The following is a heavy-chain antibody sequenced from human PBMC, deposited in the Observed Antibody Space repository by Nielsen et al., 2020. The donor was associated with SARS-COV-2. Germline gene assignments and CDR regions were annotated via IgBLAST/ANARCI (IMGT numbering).Heavy chain of an antibody. Sequence: SETLSLTCAVYGGSFSGYYWSWIRQPPGKGLEWIGEINHSGSTNYNPSLKSRVTISVDTSKNQFSLKLSSVTAADTALYYCARVVTTSGYYVMDVWGQGTTVTVSS. D-gene: IGHD4-17*01. CDR3: ARVVTTSGYYVMDV. CDR1: GGSFSGYY. J-gene: IGHJ6*02. V-gene: IGHV4-34*01. CDR2: INHSGST.